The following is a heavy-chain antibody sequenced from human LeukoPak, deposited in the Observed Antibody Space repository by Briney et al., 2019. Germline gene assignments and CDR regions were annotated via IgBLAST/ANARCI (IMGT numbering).Heavy chain of an antibody. CDR2: IGTAGDT. Sequence: GGSLRLSGAACGFTFSSYDMHWVRHATGKGLEWVSAIGTAGDTYYPGSVKGQFTISRENAKNSLYLQMNSLRAGDTAVYYCANHSSSWPFDYWGQGTLVTVSS. J-gene: IGHJ4*02. D-gene: IGHD6-13*01. CDR1: GFTFSSYD. V-gene: IGHV3-13*03. CDR3: ANHSSSWPFDY.